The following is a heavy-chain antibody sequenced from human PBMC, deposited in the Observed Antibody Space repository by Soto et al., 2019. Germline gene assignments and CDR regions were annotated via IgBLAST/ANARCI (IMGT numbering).Heavy chain of an antibody. CDR1: GDTFNFYS. V-gene: IGHV1-69*04. CDR3: ATSYGSGYRAFDF. J-gene: IGHJ4*02. CDR2: VNPILSMS. D-gene: IGHD3-10*01. Sequence: QVQLVQSGAEVKRPGSSVKVSCKASGDTFNFYSINWVRQAPGLGLEWMGRVNPILSMSNYAQRFQGRVTXTXDXPTSTAYMELSGLRSEDTAIYYCATSYGSGYRAFDFWGQGALVTVSS.